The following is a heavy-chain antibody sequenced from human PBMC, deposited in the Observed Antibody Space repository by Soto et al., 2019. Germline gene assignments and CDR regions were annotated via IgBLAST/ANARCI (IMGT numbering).Heavy chain of an antibody. J-gene: IGHJ6*02. Sequence: ASVKVSCKASGYTFTGYYMHWVRQAPGQGLEWMGWINPNSGGTNYAQKFQGWVTMTRDTSISTAYMELSRLRSGDTAVYYCARAEGPATAYYYGMDVWGQGTTVTVSS. D-gene: IGHD2-2*01. CDR2: INPNSGGT. CDR1: GYTFTGYY. V-gene: IGHV1-2*04. CDR3: ARAEGPATAYYYGMDV.